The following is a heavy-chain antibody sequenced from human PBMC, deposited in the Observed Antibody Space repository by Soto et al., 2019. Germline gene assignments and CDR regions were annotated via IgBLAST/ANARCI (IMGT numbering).Heavy chain of an antibody. CDR3: ARDAQYGDYPFFEY. J-gene: IGHJ4*02. V-gene: IGHV1-69*04. Sequence: ASVKVSCKASGGTFSSYTISWVRQAPGQGLEWMGRIIPILGIANYAQKFQGRVTITADKSTSTAYMELSSLRSEDTAVYYCARDAQYGDYPFFEYWGQGTLVTVSS. CDR1: GGTFSSYT. D-gene: IGHD4-17*01. CDR2: IIPILGIA.